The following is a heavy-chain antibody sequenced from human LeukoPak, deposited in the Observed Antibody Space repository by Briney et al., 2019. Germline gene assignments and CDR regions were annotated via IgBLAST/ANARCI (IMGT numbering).Heavy chain of an antibody. CDR2: IYTSGST. D-gene: IGHD6-13*01. V-gene: IGHV4-4*07. Sequence: SETLSLTCTGSGGSISTYYWTWIQQPAGKGLEWIGRIYTSGSTNYNPSLKSRVTMSVDTSKNQFSLKLSSVTAADTAVYYCARGSTYSSKWYSGYYYYMDVWGKGTTVTISS. CDR1: GGSISTYY. J-gene: IGHJ6*03. CDR3: ARGSTYSSKWYSGYYYYMDV.